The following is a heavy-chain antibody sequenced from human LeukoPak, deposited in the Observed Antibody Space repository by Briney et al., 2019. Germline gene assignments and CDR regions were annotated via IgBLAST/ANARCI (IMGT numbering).Heavy chain of an antibody. Sequence: SPKVSPKPSGDTSCSDAISSGPAAPGQGLEWMGGIIPIFGTANYAQKFQGRVTITTDESTSTAYMELSSLRSEDTAVYYCARGRAADGRVTNWFDPWGQGTLVTVSS. J-gene: IGHJ5*02. CDR2: IIPIFGTA. V-gene: IGHV1-69*05. CDR3: ARGRAADGRVTNWFDP. D-gene: IGHD6-13*01. CDR1: GDTSCSDA.